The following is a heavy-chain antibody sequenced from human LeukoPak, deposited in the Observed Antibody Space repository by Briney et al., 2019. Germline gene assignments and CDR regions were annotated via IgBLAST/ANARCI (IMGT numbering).Heavy chain of an antibody. CDR1: GYTFTSYG. CDR3: ARDGYSSGLYREWFDP. V-gene: IGHV1-18*01. Sequence: ASVKVSCKASGYTFTSYGISWVRQAPGQGLEWMGWISAYNGNTNYAQKFQGRVTMTGDTSISTAYMELSRLRSDDTAVYYCARDGYSSGLYREWFDPWGQGTLVTVSS. D-gene: IGHD6-19*01. CDR2: ISAYNGNT. J-gene: IGHJ5*02.